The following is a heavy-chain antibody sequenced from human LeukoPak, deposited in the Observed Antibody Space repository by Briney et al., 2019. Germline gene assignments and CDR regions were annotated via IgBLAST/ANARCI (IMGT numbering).Heavy chain of an antibody. V-gene: IGHV3-7*01. D-gene: IGHD3-22*01. CDR3: ARGSSGYYCDHFQT. CDR1: GFTFSNFW. Sequence: PGGSLRLSCAASGFTFSNFWMTWIRQAPGKGLEWVANIKQDGIEKYYVDSVEGRFTVSRDNTKNTLLLQMDSLRAEDTAVYYCARGSSGYYCDHFQTWGQGSLVTDSS. CDR2: IKQDGIEK. J-gene: IGHJ1*01.